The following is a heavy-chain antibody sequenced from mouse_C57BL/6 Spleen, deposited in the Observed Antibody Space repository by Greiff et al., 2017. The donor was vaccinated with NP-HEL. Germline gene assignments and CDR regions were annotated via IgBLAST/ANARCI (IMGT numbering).Heavy chain of an antibody. CDR1: GYTFTSYW. J-gene: IGHJ1*03. D-gene: IGHD1-1*01. Sequence: QVQLQQPGAELVMPGASVKLSCKASGYTFTSYWMHWVKQRPGQGLEWIGEIDPSDSYTNYNQKFKGKSTLTVDKSSSTSYMQLSSRTSEDSAVYYCARHYGSSYGYFDVWGTGTTVTVSS. CDR2: IDPSDSYT. CDR3: ARHYGSSYGYFDV. V-gene: IGHV1-69*01.